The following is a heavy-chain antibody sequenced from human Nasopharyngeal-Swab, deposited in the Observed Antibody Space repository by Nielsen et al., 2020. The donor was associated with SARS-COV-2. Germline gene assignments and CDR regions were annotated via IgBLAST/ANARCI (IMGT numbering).Heavy chain of an antibody. J-gene: IGHJ4*02. V-gene: IGHV1-3*01. D-gene: IGHD3-10*01. Sequence: WVRQAPGQRLEWMGWINAGNGNTKYSQKFQGRVTITRDTSASTAYMELSSLRSEDTAVYYCARGQGKIGDVVGGGNLFDYWGQGTLVTVSS. CDR3: ARGQGKIGDVVGGGNLFDY. CDR2: INAGNGNT.